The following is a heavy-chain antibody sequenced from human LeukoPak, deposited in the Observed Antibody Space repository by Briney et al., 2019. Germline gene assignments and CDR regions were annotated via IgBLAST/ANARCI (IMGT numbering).Heavy chain of an antibody. Sequence: SQTLSLTCTVSGGSISSDNYHGTWIRQPAGKGLEWIRRIYTSERTHYNPSLKTRVTISVDTSKNQFSLKLTSVTAADTAVYYCARVFMITFGGVIVSWGQGTLVTVS. CDR2: IYTSERT. CDR3: ARVFMITFGGVIVS. CDR1: GGSISSDN. J-gene: IGHJ4*02. D-gene: IGHD3-16*02. V-gene: IGHV4-61*02.